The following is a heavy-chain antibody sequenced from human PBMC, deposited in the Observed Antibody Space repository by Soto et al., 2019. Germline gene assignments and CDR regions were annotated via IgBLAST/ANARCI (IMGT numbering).Heavy chain of an antibody. CDR2: IYFTGTT. CDR3: ARGDGYYDLWSGYFDP. Sequence: PSETLSLTCSVSGVSIRSNYWTWIRQPPGKGLEWIGYIYFTGTTNYNPSLKSRVSISLDTSKNQMSLKLSSMTAADTAVYYCARGDGYYDLWSGYFDPWGQGTLVTVPS. CDR1: GVSIRSNY. J-gene: IGHJ5*02. D-gene: IGHD3-3*01. V-gene: IGHV4-59*01.